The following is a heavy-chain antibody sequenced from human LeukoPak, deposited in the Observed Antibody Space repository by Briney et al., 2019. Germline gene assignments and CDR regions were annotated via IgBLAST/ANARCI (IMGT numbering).Heavy chain of an antibody. D-gene: IGHD6-13*01. CDR3: AKMEAAAGFDY. CDR1: GFTFSSYA. CDR2: VRGSDAGT. J-gene: IGHJ4*02. V-gene: IGHV3-23*01. Sequence: GGSLRLSCAASGFTFSSYAMNWVRQAPGKGLEWVSAVRGSDAGTSYADSVKGRFTISRDNSKNTLYLQMNSLRAEDTAVYYCAKMEAAAGFDYWGQGTLVTVSS.